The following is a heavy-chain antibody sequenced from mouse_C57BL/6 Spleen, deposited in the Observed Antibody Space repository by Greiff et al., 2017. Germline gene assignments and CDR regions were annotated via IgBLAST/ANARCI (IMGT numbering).Heavy chain of an antibody. CDR1: GYAFSSYW. D-gene: IGHD1-1*01. CDR2: IYPGDGDT. V-gene: IGHV1-80*01. J-gene: IGHJ2*01. CDR3: ARGITTVVATPFDY. Sequence: QVQLKESGAELVKPGASVKISCKASGYAFSSYWMNWVKQRPGKGLEWIGQIYPGDGDTNYNGKFKGKATLTADKSSSTAYMQLSSLTSEDSAVYFCARGITTVVATPFDYWGQGTTRTVSS.